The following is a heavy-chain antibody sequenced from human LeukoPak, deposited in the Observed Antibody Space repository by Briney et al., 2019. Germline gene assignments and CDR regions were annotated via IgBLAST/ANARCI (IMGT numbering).Heavy chain of an antibody. Sequence: GWSLRLSCAASGCTFSSYSMNWVHQAPGKGLEWVSSISSSSSYIYYADSVKGRFTISRDNAKNSLYLQTNSLRAEDTAVYYCAGDRGRTVTTSRLVGYWGQGTLVTVSS. CDR1: GCTFSSYS. V-gene: IGHV3-21*01. CDR2: ISSSSSYI. CDR3: AGDRGRTVTTSRLVGY. D-gene: IGHD4-17*01. J-gene: IGHJ4*02.